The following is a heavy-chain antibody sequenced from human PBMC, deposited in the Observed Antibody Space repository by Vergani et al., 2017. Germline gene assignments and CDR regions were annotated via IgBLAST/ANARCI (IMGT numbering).Heavy chain of an antibody. CDR1: GFTFSSYG. V-gene: IGHV3-33*01. CDR2: IWYDGSNK. Sequence: QVQLVESGGGVVQPGRSLRLSCAASGFTFSSYGMHWVRQAPGKGLEWVAVIWYDGSNKYYADSVKGRFTISRDISKNTLYLQMNSLRAEDTAVYYCARDLLRYFDLWGRGTLVTVSS. CDR3: ARDLLRYFDL. J-gene: IGHJ2*01.